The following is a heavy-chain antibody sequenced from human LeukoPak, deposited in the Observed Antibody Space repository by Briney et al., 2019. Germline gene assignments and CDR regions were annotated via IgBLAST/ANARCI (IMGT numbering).Heavy chain of an antibody. CDR1: GYIFISYG. CDR3: ARDRAVTTHSQERDFDY. V-gene: IGHV1-18*01. J-gene: IGHJ4*02. Sequence: ASVKVSCKASGYIFISYGISWVRQAPGQGLEWMGWISAYNGNTNYAQKLQGRVTMTTDTSTSTAYMELRSLRSDDTAVYYCARDRAVTTHSQERDFDYWGQGTLVTVSS. D-gene: IGHD4-11*01. CDR2: ISAYNGNT.